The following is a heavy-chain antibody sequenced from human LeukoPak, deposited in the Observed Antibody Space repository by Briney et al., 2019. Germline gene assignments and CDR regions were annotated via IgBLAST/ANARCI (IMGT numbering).Heavy chain of an antibody. CDR2: LRSSGNGT. Sequence: PGGSLRLSCAASGFNFSSHWMHWVRQAPGKGLVWVSRLRSSGNGTTYADSVKGRFTISRDNAKNTLFLQMNSLRIEDTAVYYCVRGREVRGRSMDVWSKGTTVIVSP. CDR3: VRGREVRGRSMDV. CDR1: GFNFSSHW. V-gene: IGHV3-74*03. D-gene: IGHD3-10*01. J-gene: IGHJ6*04.